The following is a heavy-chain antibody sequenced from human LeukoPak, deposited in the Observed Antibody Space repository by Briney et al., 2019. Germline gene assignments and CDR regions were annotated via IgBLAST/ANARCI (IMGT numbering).Heavy chain of an antibody. CDR3: ARASGYHDYYYYGMDV. Sequence: ASVKVSCKASGYTFTSYAMHWVRQAPGQRLEWMGWINAGNGNTKYSQKFQGRVTITRDTSASTAYTELSSLRSEDTAVYYCARASGYHDYYYYGMDVWGQGTTVTVSS. D-gene: IGHD3-9*01. CDR2: INAGNGNT. CDR1: GYTFTSYA. J-gene: IGHJ6*02. V-gene: IGHV1-3*01.